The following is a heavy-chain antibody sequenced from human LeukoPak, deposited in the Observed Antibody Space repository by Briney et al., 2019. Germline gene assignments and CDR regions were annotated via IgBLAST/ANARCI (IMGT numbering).Heavy chain of an antibody. J-gene: IGHJ3*02. V-gene: IGHV3-30*02. CDR1: GFTFSSYG. CDR3: AKARDATGPRDAFDI. D-gene: IGHD4-17*01. Sequence: GGALRLSCAASGFTFSSYGMHWVRQAPGKGLEWVAFIRYDGSNKYYADSVKGRFTISRDNSKNTLYLQMNSLRAEDTAVYYCAKARDATGPRDAFDIWGQGTMVTVSS. CDR2: IRYDGSNK.